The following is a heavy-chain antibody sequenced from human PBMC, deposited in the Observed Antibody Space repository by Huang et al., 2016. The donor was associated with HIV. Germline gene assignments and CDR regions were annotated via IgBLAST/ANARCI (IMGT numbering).Heavy chain of an antibody. V-gene: IGHV4-34*01. Sequence: QVRLDQWGAGLLKPSETLTLTCAVYGDSLSGFFWSWIRQSPGKGLEWIGEITQSGKTNYNPSLKSGMNIAIDTSKNQVSLKLGSVTANDASTYICARGRGTSWSFFDTWGQG. J-gene: IGHJ5*02. CDR3: ARGRGTSWSFFDT. D-gene: IGHD6-13*01. CDR1: GDSLSGFF. CDR2: ITQSGKT.